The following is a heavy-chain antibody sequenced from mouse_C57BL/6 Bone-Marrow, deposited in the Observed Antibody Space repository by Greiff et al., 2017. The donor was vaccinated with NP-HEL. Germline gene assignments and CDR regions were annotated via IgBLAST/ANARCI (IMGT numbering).Heavy chain of an antibody. CDR3: ARDGNYDAMDY. D-gene: IGHD2-1*01. Sequence: VQLQQSGPELVKPGDSVKISCKASGYSFTGYFMNWVMQSHGKSLEWIGRINPYNGDTFYNQKFKGQATLTVDKSSSTAHMELRSLTSEDSAVYYCARDGNYDAMDYWGQGTSVTVSS. J-gene: IGHJ4*01. V-gene: IGHV1-20*01. CDR1: GYSFTGYF. CDR2: INPYNGDT.